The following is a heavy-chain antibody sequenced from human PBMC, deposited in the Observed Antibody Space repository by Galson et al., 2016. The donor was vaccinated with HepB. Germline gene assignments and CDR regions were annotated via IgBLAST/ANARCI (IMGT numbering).Heavy chain of an antibody. D-gene: IGHD1-26*01. CDR2: ISHDESNK. J-gene: IGHJ4*02. CDR3: ASHWIEGTTMVDY. V-gene: IGHV3-30-3*01. Sequence: SLRLSCAASGFTYSYYTMHWVRQAPGKGLEWVAAISHDESNKYYADSVKGRFTISRDNSKNTLYLQMNSLRAEDTAVYYCASHWIEGTTMVDYWGQGTQVTVSS. CDR1: GFTYSYYT.